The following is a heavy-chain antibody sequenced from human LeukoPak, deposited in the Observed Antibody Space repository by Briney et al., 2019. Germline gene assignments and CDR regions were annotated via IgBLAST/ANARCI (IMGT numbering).Heavy chain of an antibody. CDR3: ARSPTFRGWFDP. D-gene: IGHD2/OR15-2a*01. CDR2: SRDKINSYST. J-gene: IGHJ5*02. CDR1: GFTFSDHY. Sequence: GGSLRLSCAASGFTFSDHYMDWVRQAPGKGLEWVGRSRDKINSYSTEYAASVKGRFTISRDDSKNSLYLQMNSLKTEDTAVYYCARSPTFRGWFDPWGQGTLVTVSS. V-gene: IGHV3-72*01.